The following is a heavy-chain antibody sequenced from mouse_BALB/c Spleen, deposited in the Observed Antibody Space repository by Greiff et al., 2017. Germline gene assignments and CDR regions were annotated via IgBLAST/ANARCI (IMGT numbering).Heavy chain of an antibody. V-gene: IGHV1-4*01. J-gene: IGHJ2*01. CDR2: INPSSGYT. CDR3: ARGDYGNYGRGYYFDY. CDR1: GYTFTSYT. Sequence: VQRVESGAELARPGASVKMSCKASGYTFTSYTMHWVKQRPGQGLEWIGYINPSSGYTNYNQKFKDKATLTADKSSSTAYMQLSSLTSEDSAVYYCARGDYGNYGRGYYFDYWGQGTTLTVSS. D-gene: IGHD2-1*01.